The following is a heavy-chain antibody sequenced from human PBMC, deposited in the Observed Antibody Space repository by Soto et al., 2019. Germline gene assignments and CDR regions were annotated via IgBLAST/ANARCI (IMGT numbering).Heavy chain of an antibody. Sequence: SKTLSLTCTVSGDSISTRNYYWAWVRQPPGKGLEWIGNIYYSGTTYYNPSLKSRVTISVDTSKNQFSLKLNSVTAADTAVYFCATFVVTASRHSAFDFWGPGILVTVSS. J-gene: IGHJ4*02. D-gene: IGHD2-21*02. CDR2: IYYSGTT. CDR1: GDSISTRNYY. CDR3: ATFVVTASRHSAFDF. V-gene: IGHV4-39*01.